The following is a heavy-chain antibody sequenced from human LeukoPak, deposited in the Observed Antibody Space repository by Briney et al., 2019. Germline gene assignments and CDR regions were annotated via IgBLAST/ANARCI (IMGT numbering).Heavy chain of an antibody. J-gene: IGHJ4*02. D-gene: IGHD2-8*01. CDR3: AREVLDIVEPGTNTIDY. V-gene: IGHV3-21*01. CDR2: INKGGSFI. CDR1: GFTFRDYT. Sequence: PGGSLRLSCAASGFTFRDYTMNWVRQAPGKGLEWVSAINKGGSFIKYADSVKGRFIVSRDNAKNLLFLQMNSLRVEDTALYFCAREVLDIVEPGTNTIDYWGQGTRVTVPS.